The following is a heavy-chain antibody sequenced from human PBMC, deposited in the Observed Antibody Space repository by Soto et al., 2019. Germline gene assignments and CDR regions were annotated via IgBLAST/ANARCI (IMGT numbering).Heavy chain of an antibody. CDR3: AKRGVYKPDY. J-gene: IGHJ4*02. CDR1: GFSFSTSA. Sequence: GGSLRLSCAESGFSFSTSAMHWFRQAPGKGLGWVSFLLHDSSDEYYADSVKGRFTISRDNSKNTLYLQMTSLRVDDTAVYYCAKRGVYKPDYWGQGTLVTVS. V-gene: IGHV3-30*02. D-gene: IGHD1-1*01. CDR2: LLHDSSDE.